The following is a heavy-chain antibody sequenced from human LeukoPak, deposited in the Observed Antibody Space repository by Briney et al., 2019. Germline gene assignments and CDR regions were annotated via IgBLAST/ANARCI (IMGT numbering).Heavy chain of an antibody. V-gene: IGHV1-2*02. J-gene: IGHJ4*02. CDR1: GYTFTGYY. CDR2: INPNSGGT. CDR3: AASGSWSNYYIDY. D-gene: IGHD3-10*01. Sequence: ASMKVSCKASGYTFTGYYMHWVRQASGQGLEWMGWINPNSGGTNYAQKFQGRVTMTRDTSISTAYRELSRLRSDDTAVYYCAASGSWSNYYIDYWGQGTLVTVSS.